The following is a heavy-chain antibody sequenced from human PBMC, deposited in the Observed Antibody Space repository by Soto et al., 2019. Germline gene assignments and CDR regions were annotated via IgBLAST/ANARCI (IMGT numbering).Heavy chain of an antibody. CDR1: GGSISSSSYY. Sequence: QLQLQESGPGLVKPSETLSLTCTVSGGSISSSSYYWGWIRQPPGKGLEWIGSIYYSGSTYYNPSLKSRVTISVDTSKNQFSLKLSSVTAADTAVYYCARHNLRLVRGVIGYWGQGTLVTVSS. V-gene: IGHV4-39*01. J-gene: IGHJ4*02. CDR3: ARHNLRLVRGVIGY. CDR2: IYYSGST. D-gene: IGHD3-10*01.